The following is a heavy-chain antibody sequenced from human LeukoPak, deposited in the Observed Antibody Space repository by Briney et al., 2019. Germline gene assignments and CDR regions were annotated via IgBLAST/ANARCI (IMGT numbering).Heavy chain of an antibody. CDR2: IKSNSEGGKI. Sequence: SGGSLRLSCVASGLTFSDAWMSWVRQAPGKGLESVGRIKSNSEGGKIDYGAPVKGRFTIARDESTNTLILQLNSLKTEDTAVYYCTSGGGTMDFWGQGTLVTVSS. V-gene: IGHV3-15*01. D-gene: IGHD2-15*01. CDR1: GLTFSDAW. J-gene: IGHJ4*02. CDR3: TSGGGTMDF.